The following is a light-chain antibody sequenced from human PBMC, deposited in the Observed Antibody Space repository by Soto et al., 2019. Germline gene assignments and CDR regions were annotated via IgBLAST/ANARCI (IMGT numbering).Light chain of an antibody. CDR3: QHYSKWPLT. CDR1: ESVNNN. CDR2: FAS. Sequence: EIVMTQSPATLSVSPGERATVSCRASESVNNNLAWYQHKPGQAPRLLIYFASTRATGIPARFSGSGSATEFRLTICSLQPEDFAVYYCQHYSKWPLTFGGGTKVET. V-gene: IGKV3-15*01. J-gene: IGKJ4*01.